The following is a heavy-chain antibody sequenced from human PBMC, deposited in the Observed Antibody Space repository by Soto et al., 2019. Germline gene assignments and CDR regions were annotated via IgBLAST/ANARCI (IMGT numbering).Heavy chain of an antibody. J-gene: IGHJ6*02. V-gene: IGHV4-4*02. CDR2: IFHIGHT. CDR3: ARREYGMDV. Sequence: QVQLQESGPGLVKPSGTLSLTCVVSGGSITSSHCWSWVRQTPGKGLEWIGEIFHIGHTNYNPSLKGRVTISLDQSKNQFSLKMTSMPAADTAVFYCARREYGMDVWGQGTTVTVSS. CDR1: GGSITSSHC.